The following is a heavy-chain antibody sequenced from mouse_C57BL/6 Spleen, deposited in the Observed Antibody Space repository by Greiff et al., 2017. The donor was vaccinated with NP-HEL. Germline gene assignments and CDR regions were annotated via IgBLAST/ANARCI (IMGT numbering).Heavy chain of an antibody. CDR2: IYPGSGNT. CDR1: GYSFTSYY. CDR3: ARGHYYGSISDY. D-gene: IGHD1-1*01. J-gene: IGHJ2*01. V-gene: IGHV1-66*01. Sequence: VQLQESGPELVKPGASVKISCKASGYSFTSYYIHWVKQRPGQGLEWIGWIYPGSGNTKYNEKFKGKATLTADTSSSTAYMQLSSLTSEDSAVYYCARGHYYGSISDYWGQGTTLTVSS.